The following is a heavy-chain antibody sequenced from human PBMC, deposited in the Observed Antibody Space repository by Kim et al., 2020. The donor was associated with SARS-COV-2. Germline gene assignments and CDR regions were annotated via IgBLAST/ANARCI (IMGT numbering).Heavy chain of an antibody. CDR2: IIADDGVA. V-gene: IGHV1-69*02. Sequence: SVKVSCKAPGGTFNTYSINWVRQAPGQGLESLGRIIADDGVAAYAQKFQGRITINADTSTTTAYMQLSSLRSEDTAIYYCARAYFYGSQSFDSWGQGTL. J-gene: IGHJ4*02. CDR1: GGTFNTYS. D-gene: IGHD3-16*01. CDR3: ARAYFYGSQSFDS.